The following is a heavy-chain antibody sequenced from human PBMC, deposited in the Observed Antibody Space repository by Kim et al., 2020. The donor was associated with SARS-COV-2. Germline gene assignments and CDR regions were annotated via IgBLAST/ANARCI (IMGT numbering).Heavy chain of an antibody. CDR2: ISGSGSGT. CDR3: AKDFNGYNKPFEC. J-gene: IGHJ4*02. D-gene: IGHD6-25*01. CDR1: GFTFSSYA. V-gene: IGHV3-23*01. Sequence: GGSLRLSCAGSGFTFSSYAMNWVRQAPGKGLEWVSTISGSGSGTYYADSVKGRFTISRDNSKNTLYLQMNSLGAEDTAVYYCAKDFNGYNKPFECWGQGTLVTVSS.